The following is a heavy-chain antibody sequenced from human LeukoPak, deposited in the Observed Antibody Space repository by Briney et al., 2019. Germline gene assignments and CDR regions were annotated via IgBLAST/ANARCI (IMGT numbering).Heavy chain of an antibody. V-gene: IGHV6-1*01. CDR2: TYYRSKWYN. CDR1: GDSVSSNSAA. Sequence: SQTLSLTFAISGDSVSSNSAAWNWVRQSPSRGLEWLGRTYYRSKWYNDYAVSVKSRITINPDTSKNQFSLQLNSVTPEDTAVYYCARDKSGFGELLNWFDPWGQGTLVTVSS. CDR3: ARDKSGFGELLNWFDP. D-gene: IGHD3-10*01. J-gene: IGHJ5*02.